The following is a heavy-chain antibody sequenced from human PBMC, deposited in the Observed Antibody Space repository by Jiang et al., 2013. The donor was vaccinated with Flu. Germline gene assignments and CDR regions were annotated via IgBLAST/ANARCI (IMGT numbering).Heavy chain of an antibody. Sequence: GSTSYAQKFQGRVTTTRDTSTSTVYMELSSLRSEDTAVYYCARDSGYSSGWPDYWGQGTLVTVSS. D-gene: IGHD6-19*01. J-gene: IGHJ4*02. CDR2: GST. CDR3: ARDSGYSSGWPDY. V-gene: IGHV1-46*01.